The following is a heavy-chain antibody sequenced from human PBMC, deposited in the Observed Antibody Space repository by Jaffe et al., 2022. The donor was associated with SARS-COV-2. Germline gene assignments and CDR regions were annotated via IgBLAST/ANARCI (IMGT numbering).Heavy chain of an antibody. CDR1: GFTFDDYA. Sequence: EVQLVESGGGLVQPGGSLRLSCAASGFTFDDYAMHWVRQAPGKGLEWVSGITWNSVTRAHADSVRGRFTISRDNTKNSLFLQMNTLREEDTAMYYCAKDRAAVAHGSGKVDVWGQGTTVTVSS. CDR3: AKDRAAVAHGSGKVDV. V-gene: IGHV3-9*01. CDR2: ITWNSVTR. J-gene: IGHJ6*02. D-gene: IGHD6-19*01.